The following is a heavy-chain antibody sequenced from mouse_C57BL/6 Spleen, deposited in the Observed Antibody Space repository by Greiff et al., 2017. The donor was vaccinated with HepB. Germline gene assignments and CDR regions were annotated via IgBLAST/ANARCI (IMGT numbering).Heavy chain of an antibody. CDR1: GFTFSSYA. CDR3: ARDSSGYVD. V-gene: IGHV5-4*01. J-gene: IGHJ2*01. Sequence: EVMLVESGGGLVKPGGSLKLSCAASGFTFSSYAMSWVRQTPEKRLEWVATISDGGSYTYYPDNVKGRFTISRDNAKNNLYLQMSHLKSEDTAMYYCARDSSGYVDWGQGTTLTVSS. D-gene: IGHD3-2*02. CDR2: ISDGGSYT.